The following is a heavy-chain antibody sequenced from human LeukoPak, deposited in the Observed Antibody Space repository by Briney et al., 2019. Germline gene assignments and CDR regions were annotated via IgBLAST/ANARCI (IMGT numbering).Heavy chain of an antibody. CDR1: GFTFSKFW. D-gene: IGHD2-2*01. V-gene: IGHV3-7*01. CDR3: ADPPVGY. J-gene: IGHJ4*02. Sequence: GGSLILSCAASGFTFSKFWMTWFRQAPGKGLEWLANIKQDGSEKNYVDSVKGRFTISRDNAKNSLFLQMNSLRAEDTAVYYCADPPVGYWGQGTLVTVSS. CDR2: IKQDGSEK.